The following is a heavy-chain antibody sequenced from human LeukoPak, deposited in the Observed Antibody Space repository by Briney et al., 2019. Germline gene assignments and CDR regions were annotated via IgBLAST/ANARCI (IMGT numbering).Heavy chain of an antibody. V-gene: IGHV4-59*01. CDR3: ARGPRRYCSGGSCYPGPPDY. J-gene: IGHJ4*02. D-gene: IGHD2-15*01. CDR2: IYYSGST. CDR1: GGSISSYY. Sequence: PSETLSLTCTVSGGSISSYYWSWIRQPPGKGLERIGYIYYSGSTNYNPSLKSRVTISVDTSKNQFSLKLSSVTAADTAVYYCARGPRRYCSGGSCYPGPPDYWGQGTLVTVSS.